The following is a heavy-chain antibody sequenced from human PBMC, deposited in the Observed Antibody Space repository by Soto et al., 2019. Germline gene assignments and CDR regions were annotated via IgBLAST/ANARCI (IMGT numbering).Heavy chain of an antibody. CDR1: GYTFTGHY. Sequence: ASVKVSCKASGYTFTGHYMHWVRQAPGQGLEWMGWINPNSGGTNYAQKFQGWVTMTRDTSISTAYMELSRLRSDDTAVYYCVVVAANDAFDIWGQGTMLTVSS. D-gene: IGHD2-15*01. V-gene: IGHV1-2*04. J-gene: IGHJ3*02. CDR2: INPNSGGT. CDR3: VVVAANDAFDI.